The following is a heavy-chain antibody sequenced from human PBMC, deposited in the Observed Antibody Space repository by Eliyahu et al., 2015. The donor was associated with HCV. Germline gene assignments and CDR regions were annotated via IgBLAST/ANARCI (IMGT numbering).Heavy chain of an antibody. V-gene: IGHV3-15*01. J-gene: IGHJ6*02. CDR3: TTAIPMVQKHYGMDV. CDR2: IKSKTDGGTT. D-gene: IGHD3-10*01. Sequence: EVQLVESGGGLVKPGGSLRLSCAASXFPXXTAWMSWVRQAPGKGVEWVGRIKSKTDGGTTDYAAPVKGRFTISRDDSKNTLYLQMNSLKTEDTAVYYCTTAIPMVQKHYGMDVWGQGTTVTVSS. CDR1: XFPXXTAW.